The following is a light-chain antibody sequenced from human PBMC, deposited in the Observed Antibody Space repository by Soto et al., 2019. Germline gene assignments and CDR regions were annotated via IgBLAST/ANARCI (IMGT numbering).Light chain of an antibody. J-gene: IGLJ1*01. CDR3: TLYIRHTPLV. CDR2: EVT. CDR1: NTDFGGYNW. V-gene: IGLV2-14*01. Sequence: SALTQPASVSGSPGQSITISCTGTNTDFGGYNWVSWYQQHPGRAPKLIIYEVTNRPSGVSVRFSGSKSGNTAPLTISVLSAEEAAEYFSTLYIRHTPLVFGPGTKLTVL.